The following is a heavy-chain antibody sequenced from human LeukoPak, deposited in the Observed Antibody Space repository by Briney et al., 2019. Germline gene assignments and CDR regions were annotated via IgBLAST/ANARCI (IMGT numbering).Heavy chain of an antibody. CDR1: GFTFSSYA. CDR2: ISYDGSNK. V-gene: IGHV3-30-3*01. D-gene: IGHD2-2*01. CDR3: ARGEWIVVVPAGGY. Sequence: PGRSLRLSCAASGFTFSSYAMHWVRQAPGKGLEWVAVISYDGSNKYYADSVKGRFTISRDNSKNTLYLQMNSLRAEDTAVYYCARGEWIVVVPAGGYWGQGTLVTVSS. J-gene: IGHJ4*02.